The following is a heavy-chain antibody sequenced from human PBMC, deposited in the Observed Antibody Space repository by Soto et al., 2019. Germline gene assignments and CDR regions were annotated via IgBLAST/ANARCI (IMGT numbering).Heavy chain of an antibody. J-gene: IGHJ6*03. CDR2: IYYSGST. D-gene: IGHD4-4*01. CDR1: GGSISSSSYY. CDR3: ARGLSTFLTGTSRYYYMDV. V-gene: IGHV4-39*01. Sequence: SETLSLTCTISGGSISSSSYYWGWIRQPPGKGLEWIGSIYYSGSTYYNPSLKSRVTLSVDTSKNQFSLKLSSVTAADTAVYYCARGLSTFLTGTSRYYYMDVWGKGTTVTVSS.